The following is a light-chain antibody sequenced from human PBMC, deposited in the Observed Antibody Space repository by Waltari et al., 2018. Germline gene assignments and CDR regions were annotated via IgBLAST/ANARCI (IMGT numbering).Light chain of an antibody. CDR3: QQRSNPIT. V-gene: IGKV3-11*01. CDR2: GAS. J-gene: IGKJ5*01. CDR1: QSVSNY. Sequence: EIGLTQAPATLSLSPGERATLSCRASQSVSNYLAWYQQKPGQAPRLLIYGASNRVTGIPARFSGSGSGTDFTLTISSLEPGDFAVYYCQQRSNPITFGQGTRLEIK.